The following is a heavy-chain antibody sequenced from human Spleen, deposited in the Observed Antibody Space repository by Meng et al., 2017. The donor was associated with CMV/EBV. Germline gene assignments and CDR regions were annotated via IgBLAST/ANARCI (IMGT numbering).Heavy chain of an antibody. CDR1: GFTFSSYS. Sequence: GESLKISCAASGFTFSSYSMNWVRQAPGKGLEWVSYISSSSSTIYYADSVKGRFTISRDNAKNSLYLQMNSLRAEDTAVYYCARCEGYYDFWRTDYGMDVWGQGTTVTVSS. D-gene: IGHD3-3*01. J-gene: IGHJ6*02. V-gene: IGHV3-48*04. CDR3: ARCEGYYDFWRTDYGMDV. CDR2: ISSSSSTI.